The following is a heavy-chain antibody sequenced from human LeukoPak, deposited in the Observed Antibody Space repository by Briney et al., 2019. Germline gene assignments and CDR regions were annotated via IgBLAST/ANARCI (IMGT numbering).Heavy chain of an antibody. V-gene: IGHV4-39*01. J-gene: IGHJ4*02. CDR2: LYYSGST. CDR3: ARLTRSSGWYYFDY. D-gene: IGHD6-19*01. Sequence: SETLSLTCTVSGRSINSSSHYWGWIRPPPGKGLEWFGSLYYSGSTYYNPSLKRRGTMSIHTSKNQFSLKLTSVTAADTAVYYCARLTRSSGWYYFDYWGQGTLVTVS. CDR1: GRSINSSSHY.